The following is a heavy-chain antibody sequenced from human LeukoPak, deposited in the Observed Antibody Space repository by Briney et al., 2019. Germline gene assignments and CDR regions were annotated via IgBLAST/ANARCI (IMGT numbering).Heavy chain of an antibody. CDR2: IYSGGST. CDR3: AASFWSGYCAY. CDR1: GFTVSSNY. J-gene: IGHJ4*02. D-gene: IGHD3-3*01. Sequence: GGSLRLSCAASGFTVSSNYMSWVRQAPGKGLEWVSVIYSGGSTYYADSVKGRFTISRDNSKNTLYLQMNSLRAEDTAVYYCAASFWSGYCAYWGQGTLVTVSS. V-gene: IGHV3-53*01.